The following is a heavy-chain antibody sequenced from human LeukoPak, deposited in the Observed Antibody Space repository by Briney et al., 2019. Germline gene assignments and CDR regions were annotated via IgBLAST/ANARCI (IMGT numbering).Heavy chain of an antibody. J-gene: IGHJ6*03. CDR1: GGSISSSSYY. CDR2: IYYDGYT. Sequence: SKTLSLTCTVSGGSISSSSYYWGWIRQPPGKGLEWLGNIYYDGYTSYNPSLKSRVTISIDTSKKQFSLKVTSVTAADTALYYCARDKMHYYYMDVWGKGTTVTVS. V-gene: IGHV4-39*07. CDR3: ARDKMHYYYMDV.